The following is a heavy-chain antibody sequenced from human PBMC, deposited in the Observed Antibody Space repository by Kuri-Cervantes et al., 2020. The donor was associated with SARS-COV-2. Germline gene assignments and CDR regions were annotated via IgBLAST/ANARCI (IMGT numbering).Heavy chain of an antibody. CDR3: ASLSLLRIAARNAFDI. Sequence: SVKVSCKASGGTFSSYAISWVRQAPGQGLEWMGGIIPIFGTANYAQKFQGRVTITADESTSTAYMELSRLRSDDTAVYYCASLSLLRIAARNAFDIWGQGTMVTVSS. V-gene: IGHV1-69*13. CDR2: IIPIFGTA. CDR1: GGTFSSYA. J-gene: IGHJ3*02. D-gene: IGHD6-6*01.